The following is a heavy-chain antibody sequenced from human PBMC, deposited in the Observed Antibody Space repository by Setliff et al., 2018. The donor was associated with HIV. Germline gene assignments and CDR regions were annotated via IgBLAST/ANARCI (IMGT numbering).Heavy chain of an antibody. D-gene: IGHD1-1*01. CDR3: ARGGTTVNYYYYYMDV. Sequence: ASVKVSCKASGYTFTSYGISWVRQAPGQGLEWMGWISTYNANTNYAQNFQGRVTMTTDTSTSTAYMELRSLTSDDTAVYYCARGGTTVNYYYYYMDVWGKGTTVTVSS. CDR1: GYTFTSYG. CDR2: ISTYNANT. J-gene: IGHJ6*03. V-gene: IGHV1-18*01.